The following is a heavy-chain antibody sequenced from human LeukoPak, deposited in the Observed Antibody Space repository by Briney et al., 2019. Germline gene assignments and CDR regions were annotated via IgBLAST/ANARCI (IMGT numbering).Heavy chain of an antibody. V-gene: IGHV1-46*01. Sequence: ASVKVSCKASGYTFTSYYMHWVRQAPGQGLEWMGIINPSGGSTSYAQKFQGRVTMTRDTSTSTVYMELSSLRSEDTAVYYCARDQSTMVRGVLYGMDVWGQGTTVTVSS. CDR2: INPSGGST. D-gene: IGHD3-10*01. CDR3: ARDQSTMVRGVLYGMDV. J-gene: IGHJ6*02. CDR1: GYTFTSYY.